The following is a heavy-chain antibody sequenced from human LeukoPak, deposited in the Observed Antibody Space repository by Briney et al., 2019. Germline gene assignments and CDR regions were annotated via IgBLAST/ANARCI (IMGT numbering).Heavy chain of an antibody. CDR1: GGSISSSNW. Sequence: SETLSLTCAVSGGSISSSNWWSWVRQPPGKGLEWIGEIYHSGSTNYNPSLKSRVTISVDKSKNQFSLKLSSVTAADTAVYYCASGGTMVRGVIRPYYFDYWGQGTLVTVSS. CDR3: ASGGTMVRGVIRPYYFDY. V-gene: IGHV4-4*02. CDR2: IYHSGST. J-gene: IGHJ4*02. D-gene: IGHD3-10*01.